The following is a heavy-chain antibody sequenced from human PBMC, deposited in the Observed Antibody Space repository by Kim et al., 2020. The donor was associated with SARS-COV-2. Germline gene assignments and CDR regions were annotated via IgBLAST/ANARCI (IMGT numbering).Heavy chain of an antibody. CDR2: ISSSSSPI. Sequence: GGSLRLSCAASGFTFSSYSMNWVRQAPGKGLEWVSYISSSSSPIYYADSVKGRFTISRDNAKNSLYLQMNSLRDEDTAVYYCASLNGYYDSSGHVDLWRRGTLVTVSS. CDR3: ASLNGYYDSSGHVDL. D-gene: IGHD3-22*01. J-gene: IGHJ2*01. CDR1: GFTFSSYS. V-gene: IGHV3-48*02.